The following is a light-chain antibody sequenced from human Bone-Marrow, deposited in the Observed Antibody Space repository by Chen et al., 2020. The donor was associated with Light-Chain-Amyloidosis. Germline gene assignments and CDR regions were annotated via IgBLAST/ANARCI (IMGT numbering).Light chain of an antibody. CDR3: SSYTITNTLV. V-gene: IGLV2-14*01. CDR1: SSDVGGDNH. J-gene: IGLJ1*01. Sequence: QSALTQPPPVSGSPGQSITISCTGTSSDVGGDNHVSWYHQHPDKAPKLMIYEVTNRPSWVPDRFSGSKSDNTASLTISGLQTEDEADYFCSSYTITNTLVFGSGTRVTVL. CDR2: EVT.